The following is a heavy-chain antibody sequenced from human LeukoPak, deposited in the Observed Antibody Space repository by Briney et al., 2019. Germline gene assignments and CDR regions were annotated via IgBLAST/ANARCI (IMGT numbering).Heavy chain of an antibody. J-gene: IGHJ4*02. D-gene: IGHD1-26*01. Sequence: ASETLSLTCTASGGSISSSSYYWGWIRQPPGKGLEWIGSIYYSGTTYYNPSLKSRVTISVDTSKNHFSLKLSSVTAADTAVYSCARARIVGASPYFDYWGQGTLVTVSS. CDR2: IYYSGTT. V-gene: IGHV4-39*02. CDR3: ARARIVGASPYFDY. CDR1: GGSISSSSYY.